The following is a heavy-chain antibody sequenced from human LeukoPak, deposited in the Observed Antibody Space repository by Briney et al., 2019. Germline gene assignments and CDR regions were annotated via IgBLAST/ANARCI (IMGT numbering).Heavy chain of an antibody. V-gene: IGHV4-38-2*02. Sequence: PSETLSLTCTVSGYSISSGYYWGWIRQPPGKGLEWIGSIYHSGSTYYNPSLKSRVTISVDTSKNQFSLKLSSVTAADTAVYYCARDRYYYDSSGYDYWGQEPWSPSPQ. J-gene: IGHJ4*01. CDR2: IYHSGST. CDR3: ARDRYYYDSSGYDY. D-gene: IGHD3-22*01. CDR1: GYSISSGYY.